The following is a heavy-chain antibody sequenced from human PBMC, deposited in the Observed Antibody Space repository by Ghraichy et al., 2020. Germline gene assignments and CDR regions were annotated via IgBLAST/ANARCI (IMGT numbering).Heavy chain of an antibody. CDR3: ARAHSSGWYNDGFDI. J-gene: IGHJ3*02. V-gene: IGHV4-4*02. CDR2: ISHSGST. CDR1: GDSISTTNW. Sequence: SDTLSLTCAASGDSISTTNWWSWVRQPPGKGLEWIGEISHSGSTNYNSSLKSRVTIFIDKSKNQFSLKVNSVTAADTAVYYCARAHSSGWYNDGFDIWGQGTMVTVSS. D-gene: IGHD6-19*01.